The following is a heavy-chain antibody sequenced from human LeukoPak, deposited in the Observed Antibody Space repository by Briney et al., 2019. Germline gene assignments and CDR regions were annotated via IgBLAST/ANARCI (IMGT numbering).Heavy chain of an antibody. J-gene: IGHJ6*03. Sequence: SETLSLTCAVYGGSFSGYYWSWIRQPPGKGLEWIGEINHSGSTNYNPSLKSRVTISVDTSKNQFSLKLSSVTAADTAVYYCARRSGSSFRYYYYYMDVWGKGTTVTVSS. D-gene: IGHD3-3*01. V-gene: IGHV4-34*01. CDR1: GGSFSGYY. CDR3: ARRSGSSFRYYYYYMDV. CDR2: INHSGST.